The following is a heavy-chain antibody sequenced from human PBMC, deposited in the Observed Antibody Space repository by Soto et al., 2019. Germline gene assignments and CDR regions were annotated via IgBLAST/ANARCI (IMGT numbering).Heavy chain of an antibody. Sequence: QEQLVQSGAEVKEPGASVKVPCKASGYTFINYYIHWVRQAPGQGLEWMAIINPMGGSTNYAQEFQGRVTLTSDTSTSTGYMELSSLRFEDTTLFYCARDLGAGDLWGHGTLVTVSS. J-gene: IGHJ5*02. CDR2: INPMGGST. CDR3: ARDLGAGDL. D-gene: IGHD6-13*01. CDR1: GYTFINYY. V-gene: IGHV1-46*01.